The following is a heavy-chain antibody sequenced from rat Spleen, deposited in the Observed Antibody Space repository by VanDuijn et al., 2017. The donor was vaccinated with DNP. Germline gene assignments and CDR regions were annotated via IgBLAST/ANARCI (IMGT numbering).Heavy chain of an antibody. V-gene: IGHV2-27*01. D-gene: IGHD1-12*02. CDR2: IQSDGNT. Sequence: QVQLKESGPGLVQPSQTLSLTCTVSGFSLTNYHVDWVRQPPGKGLEWMGRIQSDGNTDYNSVLKSRLSISRDTSKSQVFLKMNSVKTEDTAMYFCARSQGYYYDGSYYPFAYWGQGTLVTVSS. CDR1: GFSLTNYH. CDR3: ARSQGYYYDGSYYPFAY. J-gene: IGHJ3*01.